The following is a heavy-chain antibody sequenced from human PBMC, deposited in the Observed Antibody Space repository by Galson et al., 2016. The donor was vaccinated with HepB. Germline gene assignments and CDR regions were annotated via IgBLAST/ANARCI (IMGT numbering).Heavy chain of an antibody. D-gene: IGHD2-21*01. J-gene: IGHJ4*02. CDR1: GYSFTSYW. CDR3: ARHLLSCVGGPCAHEFDL. V-gene: IGHV5-10-1*01. CDR2: IDPTDSYT. Sequence: QSGAEVKKTGESLEISCKSSGYSFTSYWISWVRQVPGKGLEWMGRIDPTDSYTKFNPSFQGHVTISVDRSTTTAYLRWSTLRAADSAIYYCARHLLSCVGGPCAHEFDLWGQGSLVTVSS.